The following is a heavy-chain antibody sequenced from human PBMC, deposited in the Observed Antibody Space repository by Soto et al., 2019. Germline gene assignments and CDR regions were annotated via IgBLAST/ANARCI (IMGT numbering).Heavy chain of an antibody. CDR1: GGSISSYY. V-gene: IGHV4-59*01. CDR2: IYYSGST. D-gene: IGHD6-13*01. CDR3: ARDARVPFYPGPVVQQLVPSHYYYYGMDV. Sequence: LSLTCTVSGGSISSYYWSWIRQPPGKGLEWIGYIYYSGSTNYNPSLKSRVTISVDTSKNQFSLKLSSVTAADTAVYYCARDARVPFYPGPVVQQLVPSHYYYYGMDVWGQGTTVTVSS. J-gene: IGHJ6*02.